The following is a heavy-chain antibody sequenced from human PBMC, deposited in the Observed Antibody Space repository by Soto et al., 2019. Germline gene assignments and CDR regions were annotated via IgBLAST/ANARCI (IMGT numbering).Heavy chain of an antibody. CDR3: ARPPMVRGVYDAFDI. Sequence: SLKVSCKSSGGTFSSYAIIWVRQAPGQGLEWMGGIIPIFGTANYAQKFQGRVTITADESTSTAYMELSSLRSEDTAVYYCARPPMVRGVYDAFDIWGQGTMVTVAS. CDR2: IIPIFGTA. CDR1: GGTFSSYA. V-gene: IGHV1-69*13. J-gene: IGHJ3*02. D-gene: IGHD3-10*01.